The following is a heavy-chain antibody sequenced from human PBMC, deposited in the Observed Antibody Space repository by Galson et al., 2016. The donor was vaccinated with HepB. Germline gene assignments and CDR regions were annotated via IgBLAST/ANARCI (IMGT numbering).Heavy chain of an antibody. D-gene: IGHD4-23*01. Sequence: ETLSLTCSISGGSFSSSDRFYFWDWIRQPPGKGLEWIGSVGYNGEFYNPSLTSRVTMSVDTPNSQFSLNLSSVTAADAAVYFCASGGLRWEKPSAFDIWGQGTMVTVSS. CDR2: VGYNGE. J-gene: IGHJ3*02. V-gene: IGHV4-39*07. CDR1: GGSFSSSDRFYF. CDR3: ASGGLRWEKPSAFDI.